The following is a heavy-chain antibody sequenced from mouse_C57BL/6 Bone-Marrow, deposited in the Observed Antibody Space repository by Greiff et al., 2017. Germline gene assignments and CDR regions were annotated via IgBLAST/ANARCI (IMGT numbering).Heavy chain of an antibody. CDR2: IDPSDSYT. J-gene: IGHJ2*01. Sequence: VQLQQPGAELVMPGASVKLSCKASGYTFTSYWMHWVKQRPGQGLEWIGEIDPSDSYTNYNQKFKGKSTLTVDKSSSTAYMQLSSLTSEDSAVYYCASQGDYWGQGTTLTVSS. CDR1: GYTFTSYW. V-gene: IGHV1-69*01. CDR3: ASQGDY.